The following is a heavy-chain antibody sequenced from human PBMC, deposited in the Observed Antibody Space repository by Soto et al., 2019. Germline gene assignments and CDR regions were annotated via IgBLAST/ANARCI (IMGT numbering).Heavy chain of an antibody. CDR3: ARVNVTLDL. D-gene: IGHD2-21*02. Sequence: SETLSLTCTVSGGSINTYNLFWAWVRQPPGKGLKWIASIHYGGNAYYSPSLTTRATISRDTSKNRVSLELRSVTAADTAGYKCARVNVTLDLWGREPLVTVSS. V-gene: IGHV4-39*01. CDR1: GGSINTYNLF. J-gene: IGHJ4*02. CDR2: IHYGGNA.